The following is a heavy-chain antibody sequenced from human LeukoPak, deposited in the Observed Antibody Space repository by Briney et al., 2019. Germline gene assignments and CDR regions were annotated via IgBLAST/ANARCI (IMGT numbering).Heavy chain of an antibody. CDR3: AREKVVVIIGPRYFDY. V-gene: IGHV4-39*07. J-gene: IGHJ4*02. CDR1: GGSIRSSYYY. CDR2: IYDSGST. Sequence: SETLSLTCTVSGGSIRSSYYYWGWIRQPPGKGLEWIGSIYDSGSTYYNPSLKSRVTISVDTSKNQFSLKLSSVTAADTAVYYCAREKVVVIIGPRYFDYWGQGTLVTVSS. D-gene: IGHD3-22*01.